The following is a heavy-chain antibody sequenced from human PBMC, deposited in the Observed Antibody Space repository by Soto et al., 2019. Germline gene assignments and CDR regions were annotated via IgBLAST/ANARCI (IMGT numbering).Heavy chain of an antibody. V-gene: IGHV1-46*02. CDR1: GYTFNTYY. CDR3: ARGGHIAVVTASFDY. CDR2: IHPSGGGT. D-gene: IGHD2-21*02. J-gene: IGHJ4*02. Sequence: QVQLVQSGAEVKKPGASVKVSCKPSGYTFNTYYLHWVRQAPGQALEWMGVIHPSGGGTTYAQKFLGRVTVTRDTSTSTVFMEWSSLRSDDTAVYYCARGGHIAVVTASFDYWSQGTLVTVSS.